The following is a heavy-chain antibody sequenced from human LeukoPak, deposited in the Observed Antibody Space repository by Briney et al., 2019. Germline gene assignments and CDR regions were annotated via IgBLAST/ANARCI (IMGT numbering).Heavy chain of an antibody. CDR1: GYTFTSYY. CDR2: INPSGGST. Sequence: ASVKVSCKASGYTFTSYYMHWVRQAPGQGLEWMGIINPSGGSTSYAQKFQGRVTMTRDTSTSTVYMELSSLRSEDTAVYYCARDEITMVRGVPSWFDPWGQGTLVTVSS. V-gene: IGHV1-46*01. J-gene: IGHJ5*02. D-gene: IGHD3-10*01. CDR3: ARDEITMVRGVPSWFDP.